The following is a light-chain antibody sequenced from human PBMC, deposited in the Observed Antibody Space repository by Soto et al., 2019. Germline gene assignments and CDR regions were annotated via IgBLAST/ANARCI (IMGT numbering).Light chain of an antibody. J-gene: IGLJ1*01. CDR1: SSDVGGYNY. V-gene: IGLV2-14*01. CDR3: SSYTSSSPYV. CDR2: VVS. Sequence: QSALTQPASVSGSPGQSITISCTGTSSDVGGYNYVSWYQQHPSKAPKLMIYVVSNRPSGVSNRFSGSKSGNTASLTISGLQAEDEADYYCSSYTSSSPYVFGTGTKVTVL.